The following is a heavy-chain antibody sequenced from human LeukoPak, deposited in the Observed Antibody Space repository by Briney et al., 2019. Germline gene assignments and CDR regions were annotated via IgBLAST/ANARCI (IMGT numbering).Heavy chain of an antibody. V-gene: IGHV4-4*07. Sequence: SETLSLTCTVSGGSISSYYWSWIRQPAGKGLEWIGCIYTSGSTNYNPSLKSRVTMSVDTSKNQFSLKLSSVTAADTAVYYCAMETGSYSSGWYGAFDIWGQGTMVTVSS. D-gene: IGHD6-19*01. CDR2: IYTSGST. CDR1: GGSISSYY. J-gene: IGHJ3*02. CDR3: AMETGSYSSGWYGAFDI.